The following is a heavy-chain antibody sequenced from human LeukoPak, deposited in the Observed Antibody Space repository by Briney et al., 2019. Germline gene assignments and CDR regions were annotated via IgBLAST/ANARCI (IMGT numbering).Heavy chain of an antibody. CDR1: GKTLSDLS. CDR2: SDPEDGER. CDR3: VTGFATMAVDYFDY. Sequence: ASVKVSCKVSGKTLSDLSIHWLRQPPGKGLEWLGGSDPEDGERIYAQMFQGRVTMTEDTSIDTAYMELSSLRSEDTAVYYCVTGFATMAVDYFDYWGQGTLVTVSP. V-gene: IGHV1-24*01. D-gene: IGHD3-10*01. J-gene: IGHJ4*02.